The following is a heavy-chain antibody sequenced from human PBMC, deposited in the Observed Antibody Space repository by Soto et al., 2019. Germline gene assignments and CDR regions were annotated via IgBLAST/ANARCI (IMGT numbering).Heavy chain of an antibody. D-gene: IGHD2-15*01. CDR2: VHHTGNT. V-gene: IGHV4-30-2*01. CDR1: GGSITSGGFS. Sequence: QVQLKESGSGLVKPAQTLSLTCAVSGGSITSGGFSWSWIRQPPGKGLEWIGYVHHTGNTDYHPSLGSRVTISLDRSRNPFSLNLTSGTAADTATYYCAKECGGTCLDAFDVWGPGTTVIVSS. J-gene: IGHJ3*01. CDR3: AKECGGTCLDAFDV.